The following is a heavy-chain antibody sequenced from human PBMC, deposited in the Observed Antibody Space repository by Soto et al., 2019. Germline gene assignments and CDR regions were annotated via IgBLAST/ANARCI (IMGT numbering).Heavy chain of an antibody. Sequence: PGGSLRLSCAASGFTFSSYAMHWVRQAPGKGLEWVAVISYDGSNKYYADSVKGRFTISRDNSKNTLYLQMNSLRAEDTAVYYCAREGAEPYYYDSSIDYWGQGTLVTVSS. CDR2: ISYDGSNK. J-gene: IGHJ4*02. CDR1: GFTFSSYA. CDR3: AREGAEPYYYDSSIDY. V-gene: IGHV3-30-3*01. D-gene: IGHD3-22*01.